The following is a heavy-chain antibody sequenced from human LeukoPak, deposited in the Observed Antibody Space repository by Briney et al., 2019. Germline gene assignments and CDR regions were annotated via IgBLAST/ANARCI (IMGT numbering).Heavy chain of an antibody. CDR2: INYSGNT. J-gene: IGHJ4*02. CDR1: GGSISSSSYY. D-gene: IGHD3-3*01. V-gene: IGHV4-39*01. CDR3: ARHGGPNLPFAS. Sequence: PSETLSLTCTVSGGSISSSSYYWGWILQTPSKGLEWIGSINYSGNTYYNPSLKSRVTISVDTSKNQFALKLSSVTAADTAVYFCARHGGPNLPFASWGQGTLVTVSS.